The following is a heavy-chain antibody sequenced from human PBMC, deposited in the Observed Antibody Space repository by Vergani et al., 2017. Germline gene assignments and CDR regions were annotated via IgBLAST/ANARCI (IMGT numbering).Heavy chain of an antibody. Sequence: EVQLLESGGNLVQPGGSLRLSCAASGFTFTNFAMTWVRQAPGEGLEWVSGISGSGGLTYYADSVKGRFTISRDNSKNTMFLQMNNLRAEDTAVYYCAKDNVPGYYDSSGYCDYWVQGTLVAVSS. J-gene: IGHJ4*02. CDR3: AKDNVPGYYDSSGYCDY. V-gene: IGHV3-23*01. CDR1: GFTFTNFA. CDR2: ISGSGGLT. D-gene: IGHD3-22*01.